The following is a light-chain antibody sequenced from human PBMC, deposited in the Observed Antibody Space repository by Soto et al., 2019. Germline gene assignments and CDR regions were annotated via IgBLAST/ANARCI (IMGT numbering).Light chain of an antibody. CDR1: KLGDKY. J-gene: IGLJ1*01. Sequence: SYELTQPPSVSVSPGQTASITCSGDKLGDKYVCWYHQKPGQSPVLVIYQDSKRPSGIPERFSGSNSGNTATLTISGTQPMDEADYYCQAGDRCTGVFGTGTKVTVL. CDR2: QDS. V-gene: IGLV3-1*01. CDR3: QAGDRCTGV.